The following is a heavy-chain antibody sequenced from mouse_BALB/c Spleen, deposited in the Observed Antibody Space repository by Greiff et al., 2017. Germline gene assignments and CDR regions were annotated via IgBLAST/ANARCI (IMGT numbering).Heavy chain of an antibody. Sequence: EVQLVESGGGLVKPGGSLKLSCAASGFTFSSYAMSWVRQTPEKRLEWVASISSGGSTYYPDSVKGRFTISRDNARNILYLQMSSLRSEDTAMYYCARIYYDYDGVDYWGQGTTLTVSS. J-gene: IGHJ2*01. CDR1: GFTFSSYA. D-gene: IGHD2-4*01. CDR3: ARIYYDYDGVDY. V-gene: IGHV5-6-5*01. CDR2: ISSGGST.